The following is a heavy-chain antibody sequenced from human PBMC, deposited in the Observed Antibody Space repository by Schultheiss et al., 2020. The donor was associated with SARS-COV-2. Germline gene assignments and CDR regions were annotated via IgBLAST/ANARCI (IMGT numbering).Heavy chain of an antibody. D-gene: IGHD6-13*01. Sequence: SETLSLTCTVSGGSISSSSYYWGWIRQPPGKGLEWIGNIYYSGTTNYNPSLKSRVTMSVDTSKNQFYLKLSSVTAADTAVYYCAKDFLAAAGTGTLGWFDPWGQGTLVTV. V-gene: IGHV4-61*05. CDR2: IYYSGTT. CDR3: AKDFLAAAGTGTLGWFDP. CDR1: GGSISSSSYY. J-gene: IGHJ5*02.